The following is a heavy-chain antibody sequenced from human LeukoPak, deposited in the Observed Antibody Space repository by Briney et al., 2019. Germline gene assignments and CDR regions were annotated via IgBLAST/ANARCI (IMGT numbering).Heavy chain of an antibody. J-gene: IGHJ4*02. Sequence: ASVKVSCKASGYTFTSYYLHWVRQAPGQGLESMGIINPTGGSTSYAQRFQGRVTMTRDTSTSTVYMELSSLRSEDTAVYYCARATVAVPFDYWGQGTLVTVSS. CDR2: INPTGGST. V-gene: IGHV1-46*01. CDR3: ARATVAVPFDY. CDR1: GYTFTSYY. D-gene: IGHD6-19*01.